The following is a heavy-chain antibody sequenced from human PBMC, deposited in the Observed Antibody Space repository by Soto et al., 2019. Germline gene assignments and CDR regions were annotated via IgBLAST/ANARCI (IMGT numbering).Heavy chain of an antibody. D-gene: IGHD3-10*01. CDR3: ARGFYGSGIGYYYYGMDV. V-gene: IGHV3-30-3*01. J-gene: IGHJ6*02. CDR2: ISYDGSNK. Sequence: PGGSLRLSCAASGFTFSSYAMHWVRQAPGKGLEWVAVISYDGSNKYYADSVKGRFTISRDNSKNTLYLQMNSLRAEDTAVYYCARGFYGSGIGYYYYGMDVWGQGTTVTVSS. CDR1: GFTFSSYA.